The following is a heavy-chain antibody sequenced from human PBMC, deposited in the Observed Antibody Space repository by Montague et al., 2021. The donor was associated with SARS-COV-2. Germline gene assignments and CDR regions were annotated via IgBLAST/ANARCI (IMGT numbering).Heavy chain of an antibody. CDR2: VSASGST. D-gene: IGHD6-13*01. CDR3: ARDVVAAPGTFDY. Sequence: SETLSLTCTVSGDSISYFYWSWIRQPAGKGLEWIGRVSASGSTNYNTSFNSRATMSVDTSKKQFSLRLIPVTAADTAVYYCARDVVAAPGTFDYWGQGTLVTVSS. J-gene: IGHJ4*02. V-gene: IGHV4-4*07. CDR1: GDSISYFY.